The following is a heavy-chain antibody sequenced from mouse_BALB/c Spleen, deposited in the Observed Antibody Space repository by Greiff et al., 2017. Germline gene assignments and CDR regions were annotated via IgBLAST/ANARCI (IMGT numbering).Heavy chain of an antibody. CDR1: GFSLTSYG. D-gene: IGHD2-4*01. CDR3: ARGGFDYGDPYYYAMDY. Sequence: QVQLQQSGPGLVQPSQSLSITCTASGFSLTSYGVHWVRQSPGKGLEWLGVIWSGGSTDYNAAFISRLSISKDNSKSQVFFKMNSLQANDTAIYYCARGGFDYGDPYYYAMDYWGQGTSVTVSS. J-gene: IGHJ4*01. CDR2: IWSGGST. V-gene: IGHV2-2*02.